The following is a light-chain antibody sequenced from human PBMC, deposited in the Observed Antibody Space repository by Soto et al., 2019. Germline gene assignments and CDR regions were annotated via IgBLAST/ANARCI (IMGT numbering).Light chain of an antibody. CDR2: DVN. V-gene: IGLV2-14*03. Sequence: QSALTQPASVSGSPGQSITISCTGTSSDVGGYNFVSWYQQHPGKVPKLMIFDVNRRPSGVSDGFSGSKSGNTASLTISGLQAEDEGDYYCCSYTSSSTHVFGRGTKLTVL. CDR1: SSDVGGYNF. J-gene: IGLJ1*01. CDR3: CSYTSSSTHV.